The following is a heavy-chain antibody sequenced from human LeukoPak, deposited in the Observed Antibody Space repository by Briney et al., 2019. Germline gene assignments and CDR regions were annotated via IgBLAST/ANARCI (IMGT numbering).Heavy chain of an antibody. CDR2: ISSSSSYI. Sequence: PGGSLRLSCAASGFTFSSYSMNWVRQAPGKGLEWVSSISSSSSYIYYADSVKGRFTISRDNSKNTLYLQMNSLRAEDTAVYYCAKSAYPGYSSGWYSGYFDYWGQGTLVTVSS. V-gene: IGHV3-21*04. D-gene: IGHD6-19*01. J-gene: IGHJ4*02. CDR1: GFTFSSYS. CDR3: AKSAYPGYSSGWYSGYFDY.